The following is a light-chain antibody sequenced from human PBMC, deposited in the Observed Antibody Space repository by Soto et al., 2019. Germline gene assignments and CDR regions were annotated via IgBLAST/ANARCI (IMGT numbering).Light chain of an antibody. J-gene: IGKJ3*01. CDR1: QSVSSS. CDR3: QQYNNWPPFT. Sequence: EIVMTQSPATLSVSPGERVTLSCRASQSVSSSLAWYQQKPGQAPRLLIYGASTRPTGIPARFSGSGSGTEFTLTISSLQSTDFAVYYCQQYNNWPPFTFGPGTKVDIK. V-gene: IGKV3-15*01. CDR2: GAS.